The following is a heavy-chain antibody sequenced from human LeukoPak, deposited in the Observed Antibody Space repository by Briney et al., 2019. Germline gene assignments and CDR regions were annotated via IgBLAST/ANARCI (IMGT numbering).Heavy chain of an antibody. D-gene: IGHD5-18*01. CDR1: GFSFDDYG. V-gene: IGHV3-20*04. Sequence: SGGSLRLSCEASGFSFDDYGMSWVRQAPGEGLEWVSGINWNGGTTGYADSVKGRFTISRDNAKNSLYLQMNSLRAEDTAMYYCARRATTERGHSYGLDFWGQGTLVTVSS. CDR3: ARRATTERGHSYGLDF. CDR2: INWNGGTT. J-gene: IGHJ4*02.